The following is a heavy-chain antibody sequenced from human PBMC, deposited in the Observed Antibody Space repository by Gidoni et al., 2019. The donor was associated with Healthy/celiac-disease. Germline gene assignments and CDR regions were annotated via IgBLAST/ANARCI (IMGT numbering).Heavy chain of an antibody. CDR3: ARMGVGSGSFLLAY. D-gene: IGHD3-10*01. CDR2: IYYSGST. J-gene: IGHJ4*02. CDR1: GGSISSSSYY. Sequence: QPQLQESGPGLVKPSENLSLTCTVSGGSISSSSYYWGWIRQHPGKGLELIGSIYYSGSTYYNPSLKRRVTISVDTSKNQFSLKLSSVTAADTAVYYCARMGVGSGSFLLAYWGQGTLVTVSS. V-gene: IGHV4-39*07.